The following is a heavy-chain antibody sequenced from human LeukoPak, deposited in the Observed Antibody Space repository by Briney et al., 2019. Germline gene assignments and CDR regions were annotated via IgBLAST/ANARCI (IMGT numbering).Heavy chain of an antibody. J-gene: IGHJ6*04. Sequence: GASVKVSCKASGGTFSSYAISWVRQAPGQGGEWRGGIIPIFGTANYAQKLKGRVTITADKSTSTAYMEMSRLRSEDTAVYYCAGVSGDIVVVPAAYYYYYGMDVWGKGTTVTVSS. CDR1: GGTFSSYA. CDR3: AGVSGDIVVVPAAYYYYYGMDV. CDR2: IIPIFGTA. D-gene: IGHD2-2*01. V-gene: IGHV1-69*06.